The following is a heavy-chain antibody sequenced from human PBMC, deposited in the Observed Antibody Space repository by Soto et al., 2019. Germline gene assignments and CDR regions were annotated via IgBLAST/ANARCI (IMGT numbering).Heavy chain of an antibody. V-gene: IGHV5-10-1*01. D-gene: IGHD3-22*01. J-gene: IGHJ6*02. CDR3: ARRLGGESSGYYSAYFAMDV. CDR1: GYTFTTYW. Sequence: GESLKISCKGSGYTFTTYWISWVRQKSGKGLEWMGRIAPSDSYSTYNPSFQGHVRMSVDKSTTTAYLQWSSLEASDTAIYYCARRLGGESSGYYSAYFAMDVWGQGTTVTFSS. CDR2: IAPSDSYS.